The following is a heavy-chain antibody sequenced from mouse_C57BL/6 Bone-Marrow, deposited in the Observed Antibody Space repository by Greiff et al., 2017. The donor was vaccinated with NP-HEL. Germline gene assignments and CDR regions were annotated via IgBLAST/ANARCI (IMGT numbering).Heavy chain of an antibody. CDR3: AREKITTVVYFDY. D-gene: IGHD1-1*01. J-gene: IGHJ2*01. V-gene: IGHV1-55*01. CDR1: GYTFTSYW. CDR2: IYPGSGST. Sequence: VQLQQPGAELVKPGASVKMSCKASGYTFTSYWITWVKQRPGQGLAWIGDIYPGSGSTNYNEKFKSKATLTVDTSSSTAYMQLSSLTSEDSAVYYCAREKITTVVYFDYWGQGTTLTVSS.